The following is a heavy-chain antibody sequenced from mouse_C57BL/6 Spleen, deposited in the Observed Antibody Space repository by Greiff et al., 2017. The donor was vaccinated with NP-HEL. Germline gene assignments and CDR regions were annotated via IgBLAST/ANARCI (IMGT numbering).Heavy chain of an antibody. CDR3: ATTMGTTRYFEV. D-gene: IGHD2-14*01. J-gene: IGHJ1*03. CDR2: IDPSDSET. Sequence: QVQLQQPGAELVRPGSSVKLSCKASGYTFTGSWMHWVKQRPIQGLEWIGNIDPSDSETHYNQKFKDKATLTVDKSSSTAYMQLSSLTSEDSAVYCCATTMGTTRYFEVWGTGTTVTVAS. CDR1: GYTFTGSW. V-gene: IGHV1-52*01.